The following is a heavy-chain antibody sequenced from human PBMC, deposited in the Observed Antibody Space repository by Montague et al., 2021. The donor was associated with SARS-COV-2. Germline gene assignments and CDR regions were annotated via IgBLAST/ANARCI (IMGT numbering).Heavy chain of an antibody. CDR2: KKNSGST. D-gene: IGHD3-16*01. CDR3: ARGRTMTTFYYYYGMYV. V-gene: IGHV4-34*01. Sequence: KKNSGSTNYNPSLKSRVTISVDTSKNQFSLKLSSVTAADTAVYYCARGRTMTTFYYYYGMYVWGQGTTVKVSS. J-gene: IGHJ6*02.